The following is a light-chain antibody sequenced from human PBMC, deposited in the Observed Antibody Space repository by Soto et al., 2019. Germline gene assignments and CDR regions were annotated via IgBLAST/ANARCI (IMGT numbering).Light chain of an antibody. V-gene: IGKV3-20*01. CDR2: GAS. Sequence: EIVLTQSPGTLSLSPGERATLSCRASQTVSSSYLAWYQQKPGQAPRLLIYGASRRATDSPDRFSGSGSGTNFTLTISRLEPEDFGVYYCQQYGSSQYTFGQGTKLEIK. J-gene: IGKJ2*01. CDR1: QTVSSSY. CDR3: QQYGSSQYT.